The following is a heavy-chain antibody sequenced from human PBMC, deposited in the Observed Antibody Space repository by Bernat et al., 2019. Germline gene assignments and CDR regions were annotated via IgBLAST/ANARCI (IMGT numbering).Heavy chain of an antibody. V-gene: IGHV3-30*18. J-gene: IGHJ4*02. CDR3: AKDHGGKTGAFDY. CDR2: ISYDGSNK. D-gene: IGHD1-1*01. CDR1: GFTFSSYG. Sequence: QVQLVESGGGVVQPGRSLRLSCAASGFTFSSYGMHWVRQAPGKGLEWVAVISYDGSNKYYADSVKGRITISRDNSKNTLYLQMNSLRAEDTAVYYCAKDHGGKTGAFDYWGQGTLVTVSS.